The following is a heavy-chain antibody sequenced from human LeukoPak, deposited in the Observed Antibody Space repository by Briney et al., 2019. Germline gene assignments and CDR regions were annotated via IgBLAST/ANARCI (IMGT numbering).Heavy chain of an antibody. CDR2: ISAYNGNT. D-gene: IGHD6-13*01. CDR1: GYTFTSYG. J-gene: IGHJ4*02. CDR3: ARQTEAGIEDY. Sequence: ASVKVSCKASGYTFTSYGISWVRQAPGQGLEWMGWISAYNGNTNYAQKLQGRVTMTTDTSTSTACMELRSLRSDDTAMYYCARQTEAGIEDYWGQGTLVTVSS. V-gene: IGHV1-18*04.